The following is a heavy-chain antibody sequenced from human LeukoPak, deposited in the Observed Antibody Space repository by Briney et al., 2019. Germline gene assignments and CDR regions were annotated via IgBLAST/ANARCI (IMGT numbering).Heavy chain of an antibody. J-gene: IGHJ6*03. CDR1: GGTFTIYA. CDR2: TITIFGTA. Sequence: GASVTLSFTASGGTFTIYAISWVRQAPGQGLEWMGGTITIFGTANYAQKCQGRVTITTDESTSTAYVELSSLRSEDTAVYYCARNNLDAYYYYMDGWGKGATVTVAS. V-gene: IGHV1-69*05. D-gene: IGHD3/OR15-3a*01. CDR3: ARNNLDAYYYYMDG.